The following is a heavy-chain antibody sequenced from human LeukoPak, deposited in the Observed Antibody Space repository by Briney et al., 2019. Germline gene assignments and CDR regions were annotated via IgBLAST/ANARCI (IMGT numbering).Heavy chain of an antibody. CDR3: VRTPPNWGFDY. J-gene: IGHJ4*02. CDR2: MSPNSGDT. D-gene: IGHD7-27*01. Sequence: ASVKVSCKASGYTFTTHDINWVRQATGQGLEWLGWMSPNSGDTGYAQKFQGRVTMTSDSSISTAYMELSSLRSEDTAIYYCVRTPPNWGFDYWGQGTLVTVSS. V-gene: IGHV1-8*01. CDR1: GYTFTTHD.